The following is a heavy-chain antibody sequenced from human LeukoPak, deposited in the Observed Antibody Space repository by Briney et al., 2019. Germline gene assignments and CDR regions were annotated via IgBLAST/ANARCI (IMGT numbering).Heavy chain of an antibody. D-gene: IGHD3-22*01. J-gene: IGHJ4*02. CDR3: ARDPRRDSRGSYYFDY. Sequence: GGSLRLSCAASGFTFSSYAMHWVRQAPGKGLEWGAVISYDGGNKYYADSVKGRFTISRDNSKNALYLQMNSQRADNTAVYYCARDPRRDSRGSYYFDYWGQGTLVTASS. V-gene: IGHV3-30-3*01. CDR1: GFTFSSYA. CDR2: ISYDGGNK.